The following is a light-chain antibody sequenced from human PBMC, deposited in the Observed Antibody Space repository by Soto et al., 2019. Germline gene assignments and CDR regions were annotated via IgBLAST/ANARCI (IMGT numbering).Light chain of an antibody. CDR1: ASNIGRNT. Sequence: QSVLTQPPSASGTPGQRVTISCSGGASNIGRNTVNWYQDLPGTAPKLLISSDNKRPSGVPDRFSGAKSGTSASLAISGLQSEDEADYYCAVWDDSLTGPVFGGGTKLTVL. CDR2: SDN. V-gene: IGLV1-44*01. J-gene: IGLJ3*02. CDR3: AVWDDSLTGPV.